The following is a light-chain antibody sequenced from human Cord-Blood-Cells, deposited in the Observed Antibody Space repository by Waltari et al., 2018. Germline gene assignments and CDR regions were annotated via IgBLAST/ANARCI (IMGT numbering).Light chain of an antibody. Sequence: DIQMTKSTSSLYASVGDRVTITCRASQSISSYLNWYQQKPGKAPKLLIYAASSLQSGVPSRFSGSGSGTDFTLTISSLQPEDFATYYCQQSYSTPFTFGPGTKVDIK. CDR3: QQSYSTPFT. CDR1: QSISSY. V-gene: IGKV1-39*01. CDR2: AAS. J-gene: IGKJ3*01.